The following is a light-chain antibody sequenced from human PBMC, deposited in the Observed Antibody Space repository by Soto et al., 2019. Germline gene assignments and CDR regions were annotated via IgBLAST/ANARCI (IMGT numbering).Light chain of an antibody. CDR1: QSISSY. Sequence: EIVLTQSPATLSLSPGDRATLSCRASQSISSYLAWYQQKPGQAPRLLIYDASNRATGVPGRFSGSGSGTDFTLTISSLEPADFAVYYCQQRANWPTFGQGTRLEIK. CDR2: DAS. J-gene: IGKJ5*01. V-gene: IGKV3-11*01. CDR3: QQRANWPT.